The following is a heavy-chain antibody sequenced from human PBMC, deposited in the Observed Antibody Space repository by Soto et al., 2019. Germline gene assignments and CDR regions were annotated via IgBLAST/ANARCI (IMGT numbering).Heavy chain of an antibody. D-gene: IGHD5-12*01. CDR3: ATPGHSGYDYWFDP. CDR2: IYYSGST. J-gene: IGHJ5*02. CDR1: GGSISSSSYY. V-gene: IGHV4-39*01. Sequence: SETLSLTCTVSGGSISSSSYYWCWIRQPPGKGLEWIGSIYYSGSTYYNPSLKSRVTISVDTSKNQFSLKLSSVTAADTAVYYCATPGHSGYDYWFDPWGQGTLVTVSS.